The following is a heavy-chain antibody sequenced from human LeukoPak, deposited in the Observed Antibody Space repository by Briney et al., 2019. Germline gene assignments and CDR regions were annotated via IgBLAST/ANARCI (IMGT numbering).Heavy chain of an antibody. CDR2: GDYSGGT. CDR1: GDSFTSVTDY. V-gene: IGHV4-39*07. D-gene: IGHD1-26*01. J-gene: IGHJ4*02. Sequence: SETLSLTCTVSGDSFTSVTDYWAWIRQPPGKGLEWIASGDYSGGTYYNPSLESRVAISADMSKNQISLKLTSVTGADTAVYYCARDRRDLWEPQFDYWGQGTLVTVSS. CDR3: ARDRRDLWEPQFDY.